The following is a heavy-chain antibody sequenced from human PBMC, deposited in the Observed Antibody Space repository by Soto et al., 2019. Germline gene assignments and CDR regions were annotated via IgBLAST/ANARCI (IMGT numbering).Heavy chain of an antibody. CDR1: GYTLITYG. J-gene: IGHJ4*02. V-gene: IGHV1-18*03. D-gene: IGHD2-15*01. CDR2: INTYNDAS. CDR3: ARYCSGGSCHNGVTDY. Sequence: QVQLVQSGAEVKKPGASVKVSCKASGYTLITYGISCVRQAPGQGLEWMGWINTYNDASKSAQNLQDRVTLTRDTSTNTAYMELRRLRSEDLDVYYCARYCSGGSCHNGVTDYWGQGNLLTVTS.